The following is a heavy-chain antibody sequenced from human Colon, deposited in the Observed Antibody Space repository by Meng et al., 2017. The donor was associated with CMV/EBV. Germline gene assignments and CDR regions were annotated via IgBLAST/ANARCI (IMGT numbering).Heavy chain of an antibody. CDR3: AKGRARNDYWFDP. J-gene: IGHJ5*02. CDR1: GSSASSNTLF. Sequence: QLQLRESGPRLLKPSETLSLPCTVSGSSASSNTLFWGWVRQPPGKGLEWIGSVSSGGNTYYNPSLKSRVTISVDTSKRQFSLKVNSLTAADTAVYYCAKGRARNDYWFDPWGQGTVVTVSS. CDR2: VSSGGNT. D-gene: IGHD4/OR15-4a*01. V-gene: IGHV4-39*07.